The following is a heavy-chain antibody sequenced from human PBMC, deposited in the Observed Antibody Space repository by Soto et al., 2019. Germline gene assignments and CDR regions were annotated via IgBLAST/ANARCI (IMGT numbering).Heavy chain of an antibody. V-gene: IGHV6-1*01. J-gene: IGHJ5*02. D-gene: IGHD2-2*01. CDR2: TYYRSKWYN. Sequence: SQTLSLTCAISGDSVSSNSAAWNWIRQSPSRGLEWLGRTYYRSKWYNDYAVSVKSRITINPDTSKNQFSLQLNSVTPEDTAVYYCARERQEVPAAIFGYWFDPWGQGTLVTVSS. CDR1: GDSVSSNSAA. CDR3: ARERQEVPAAIFGYWFDP.